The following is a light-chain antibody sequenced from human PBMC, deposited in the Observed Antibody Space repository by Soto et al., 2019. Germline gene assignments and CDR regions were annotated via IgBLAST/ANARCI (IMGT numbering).Light chain of an antibody. CDR1: QSISSW. V-gene: IGKV1-5*03. CDR2: KAS. J-gene: IGKJ1*01. CDR3: QQYNSPPWT. Sequence: DIQMTQSPSTLSASVGDRVTITCWASQSISSWLAWYQQKPGKAPKLLIYKASSLESGVPSRFSGSGSGTEFTLTISSLQPDDFATYFCQQYNSPPWTFGQGTQVEIK.